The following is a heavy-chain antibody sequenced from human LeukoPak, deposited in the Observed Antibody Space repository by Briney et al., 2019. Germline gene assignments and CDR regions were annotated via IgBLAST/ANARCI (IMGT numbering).Heavy chain of an antibody. V-gene: IGHV3-9*01. Sequence: PGGSLRLSCAASGFTFDDYALHWVRQAPGKGLEWVSGISWNSGGIGYADSVKGRFTISRDNAKNSLYLQMNSLRAEDTASYYCAKDRSGYDHYYGMDVWGQGTTVTVSS. D-gene: IGHD2-15*01. J-gene: IGHJ6*02. CDR2: ISWNSGGI. CDR3: AKDRSGYDHYYGMDV. CDR1: GFTFDDYA.